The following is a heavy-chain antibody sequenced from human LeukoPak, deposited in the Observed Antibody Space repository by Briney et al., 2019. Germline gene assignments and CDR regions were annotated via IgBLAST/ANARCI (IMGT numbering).Heavy chain of an antibody. J-gene: IGHJ4*02. CDR3: ARDALGRGYYYATLDY. V-gene: IGHV3-33*01. CDR2: IWYDGSNK. Sequence: PGGSLRLSCAASGFTFSSYGMHWVRQAPGEGLEWVAVIWYDGSNKYYAGSVKGRFTISRDNSKNTLYLQMNSLRAEDTAVYYCARDALGRGYYYATLDYWGQGTLVTVSS. CDR1: GFTFSSYG. D-gene: IGHD3-22*01.